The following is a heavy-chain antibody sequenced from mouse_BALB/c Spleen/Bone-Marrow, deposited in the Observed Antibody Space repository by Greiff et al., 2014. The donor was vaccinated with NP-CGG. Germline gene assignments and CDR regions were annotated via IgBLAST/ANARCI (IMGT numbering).Heavy chain of an antibody. J-gene: IGHJ2*01. V-gene: IGHV1-4*01. CDR2: INPSSGYT. CDR1: GYTFTSYT. D-gene: IGHD1-1*01. Sequence: VQLVESGAELARPGASVKMSCKASGYTFTSYTMHWVKQRPGQGLEWIGYINPSSGYTNYNQKFKDKATLTADKSSSTAYVQLSSLTSEDSAVYYCARGLYYYGSSSNFGYWGQGTTLTVSS. CDR3: ARGLYYYGSSSNFGY.